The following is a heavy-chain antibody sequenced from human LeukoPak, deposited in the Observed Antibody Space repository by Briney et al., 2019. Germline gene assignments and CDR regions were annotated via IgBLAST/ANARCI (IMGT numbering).Heavy chain of an antibody. D-gene: IGHD6-13*01. CDR2: INHSGST. J-gene: IGHJ3*02. Sequence: PSETLSLTYAVYGGSFSGYYWSWIRQPPGEGLEWIGEINHSGSTNYNPSLKSRVTISVDTSKNQFSLKLSSVTAADTAVYYCANSWYIAFDIWGQGTMVTVSS. CDR3: ANSWYIAFDI. CDR1: GGSFSGYY. V-gene: IGHV4-34*01.